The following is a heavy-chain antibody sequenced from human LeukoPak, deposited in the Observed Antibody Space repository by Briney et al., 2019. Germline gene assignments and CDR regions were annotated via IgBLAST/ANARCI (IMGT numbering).Heavy chain of an antibody. D-gene: IGHD4-17*01. CDR3: ARQPTHDYGDPSYWYFDL. V-gene: IGHV4-39*01. Sequence: SETLSLTCTVSGGSISSSSYYWGWIRQPPGKGLEWTGSIFYSGSTYYNPSLKSRVTISVDTFKNQFSLKLSSVTAADTAVFYCARQPTHDYGDPSYWYFDLWGRGTLVTVSS. CDR1: GGSISSSSYY. J-gene: IGHJ2*01. CDR2: IFYSGST.